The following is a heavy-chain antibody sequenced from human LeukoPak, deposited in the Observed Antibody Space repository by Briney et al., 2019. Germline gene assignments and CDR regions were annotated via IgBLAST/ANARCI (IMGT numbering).Heavy chain of an antibody. D-gene: IGHD2-21*02. Sequence: SETLSLTCTVSGGSISDYYWSWVRLPPGKGLEWIGYIYYSGTANYNPSLKSRVTISLDTSKSQFFLRLSSVTAADTAVYYCAREVVTETTTYYYYYGMDVWGQGTTVTVSS. J-gene: IGHJ6*02. CDR1: GGSISDYY. CDR2: IYYSGTA. V-gene: IGHV4-59*01. CDR3: AREVVTETTTYYYYYGMDV.